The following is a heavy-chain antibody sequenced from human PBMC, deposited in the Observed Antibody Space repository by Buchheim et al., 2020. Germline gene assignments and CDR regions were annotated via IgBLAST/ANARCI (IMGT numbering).Heavy chain of an antibody. Sequence: QVQLVQSGAEVKKPGASVKVSCKASGYTFTGYYMHWVRQAPGQGLEWMGWINPNSGDTNYAQKFQGRVTMTRDTSISTAYMELSRLRSDDTAVYYCARVRNYGGNSVFGFFDYWGQGTL. CDR2: INPNSGDT. V-gene: IGHV1-2*02. CDR1: GYTFTGYY. J-gene: IGHJ4*02. D-gene: IGHD4-23*01. CDR3: ARVRNYGGNSVFGFFDY.